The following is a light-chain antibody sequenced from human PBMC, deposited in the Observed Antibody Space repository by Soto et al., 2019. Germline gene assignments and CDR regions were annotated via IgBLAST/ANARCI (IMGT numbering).Light chain of an antibody. CDR2: GAS. Sequence: EIVLTQSPGTLSLSPGERATLSCRASQRVSSSYIAWYQQNPGQAPRLLIYGASSRSTGIPDRFSVSVSGTDFTLTCSRLEPVYCAVYYCQQYYSSIFPFGPGTKVDIK. J-gene: IGKJ3*01. CDR3: QQYYSSIFP. V-gene: IGKV3-20*01. CDR1: QRVSSSY.